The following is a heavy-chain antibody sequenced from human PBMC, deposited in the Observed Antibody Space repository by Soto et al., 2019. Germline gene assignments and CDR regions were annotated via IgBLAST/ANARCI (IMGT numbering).Heavy chain of an antibody. J-gene: IGHJ2*01. V-gene: IGHV1-69*01. D-gene: IGHD2-15*01. Sequence: QVQLVQSGAEVKKPGSSVKVSCKASGGTFSSYAISWVRQAPGQGLEWMGGIIPIFGTATYAQKFQGRVTITADESTSTAYMELSSLRSEDTAVYYCAREGDCSGGSCYSLGWYFDLWGRGTLVTVSS. CDR1: GGTFSSYA. CDR3: AREGDCSGGSCYSLGWYFDL. CDR2: IIPIFGTA.